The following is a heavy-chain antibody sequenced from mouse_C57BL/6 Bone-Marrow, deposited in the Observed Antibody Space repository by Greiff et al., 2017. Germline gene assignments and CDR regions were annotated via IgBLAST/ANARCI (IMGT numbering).Heavy chain of an antibody. CDR1: GYAFSSSW. D-gene: IGHD1-1*01. Sequence: VQLQQSGPELVKPGASVKISCKASGYAFSSSWMNWVKQRPGRGLEWIGRIYPGDGDTNYNGKFKGKATLTADKSSSTAYMQLSSLTSEDSAVYFCARGTTVVAVDYWGQGTTLTVSS. CDR2: IYPGDGDT. CDR3: ARGTTVVAVDY. J-gene: IGHJ2*01. V-gene: IGHV1-82*01.